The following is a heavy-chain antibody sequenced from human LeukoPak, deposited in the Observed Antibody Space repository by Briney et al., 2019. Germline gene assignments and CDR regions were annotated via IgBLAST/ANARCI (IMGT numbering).Heavy chain of an antibody. D-gene: IGHD3-3*01. Sequence: GESLKISCKGSGYSFTSYWIGWVRQMPGKRLEWMGIIYPGDSDTRYSPSFQGQVTISADKSISTAYLQWSRLKASDTAMYYCARGQRRITIFGVAIDNWFDPWGQGTLVTVSS. CDR3: ARGQRRITIFGVAIDNWFDP. V-gene: IGHV5-51*01. CDR2: IYPGDSDT. CDR1: GYSFTSYW. J-gene: IGHJ5*02.